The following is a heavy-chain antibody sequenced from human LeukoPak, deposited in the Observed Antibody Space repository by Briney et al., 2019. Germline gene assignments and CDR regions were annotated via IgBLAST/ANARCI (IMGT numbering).Heavy chain of an antibody. CDR1: GDSITSGGFY. CDR3: ARRDYVAWFDP. Sequence: SETLSLTCNVSGDSITSGGFYWAWIRQSPGKGLEWIGNVYYSGSTQYNPSLKGRVTISMDMPKNQFSLNLNSVSVTDTAIYYCARRDYVAWFDPWGQGTLVTVSS. CDR2: VYYSGST. V-gene: IGHV4-39*01. J-gene: IGHJ5*02. D-gene: IGHD3-10*02.